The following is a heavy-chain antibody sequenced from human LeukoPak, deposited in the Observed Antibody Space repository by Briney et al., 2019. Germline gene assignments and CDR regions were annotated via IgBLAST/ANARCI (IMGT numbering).Heavy chain of an antibody. Sequence: SETLSLTCTVSGASISSNYYWSWIRQHPGKGLEWIGNIYYTGTTYYNPPLQSRVTMSVDTSKNQFSLRLSSVTAADTAVYYCARVDDSRSGWYHVDYWGQGTLVTVSS. D-gene: IGHD6-19*01. CDR2: IYYTGTT. CDR1: GASISSNYY. V-gene: IGHV4-31*03. CDR3: ARVDDSRSGWYHVDY. J-gene: IGHJ4*02.